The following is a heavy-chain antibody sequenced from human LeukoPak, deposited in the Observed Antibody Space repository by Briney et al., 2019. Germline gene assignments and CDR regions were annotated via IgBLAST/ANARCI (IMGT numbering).Heavy chain of an antibody. CDR2: ISAYNGNT. CDR1: GGTFSSYA. V-gene: IGHV1-18*01. CDR3: ARVKFRVVPAAIDYFNY. Sequence: GSSVKVSCKASGGTFSSYAISWVRQAPGQGLEWMGWISAYNGNTNYAQKLQGRVTMTTDTSTSTAYMELRSLRSDDTAVYYCARVKFRVVPAAIDYFNYWGQGTLVTVSS. J-gene: IGHJ4*02. D-gene: IGHD2-2*02.